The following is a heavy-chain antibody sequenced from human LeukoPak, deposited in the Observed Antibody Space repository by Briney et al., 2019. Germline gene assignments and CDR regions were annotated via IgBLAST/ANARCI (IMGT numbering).Heavy chain of an antibody. Sequence: SETLSLTCTVSGGSISSSSYHWGWIRQPPGKGLEWIGSGYHIGSTYFNPSLRSRVTILIDIFKNQFSLKMSSVTAADTAIYYCARVGDYGDYVNWFDPWGPGTLVTVSS. D-gene: IGHD4-17*01. CDR2: GYHIGST. CDR3: ARVGDYGDYVNWFDP. V-gene: IGHV4-39*07. CDR1: GGSISSSSYH. J-gene: IGHJ5*02.